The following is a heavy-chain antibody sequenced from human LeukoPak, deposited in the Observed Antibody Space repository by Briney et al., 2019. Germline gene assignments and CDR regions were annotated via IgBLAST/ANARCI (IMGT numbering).Heavy chain of an antibody. V-gene: IGHV1-69*04. CDR1: GDSLRNPA. D-gene: IGHD3-3*02. Sequence: SVKVSFTSSGDSLRNPALSWVRQAPAQGLEWVGRIIPALDITKTAQKFQGRVSLTADKSTNTAYMELSRLTSDDTAVYYCARDTRQVPSELIFWLWGQGTLATVSS. CDR2: IIPALDIT. CDR3: ARDTRQVPSELIFWL. J-gene: IGHJ4*02.